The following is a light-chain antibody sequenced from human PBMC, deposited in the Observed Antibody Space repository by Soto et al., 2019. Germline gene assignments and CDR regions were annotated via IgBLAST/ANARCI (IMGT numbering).Light chain of an antibody. Sequence: QSALTQPASVSGSPGQSITISCTGTSSDVGSYNLVSWYQQHPGKAPKLMICEVSKRPSGVSNRFSGSKSGNTASLTISGLQAEDVADYYCCSYAGSSTVFGTGTRSPS. J-gene: IGLJ1*01. CDR1: SSDVGSYNL. CDR3: CSYAGSSTV. CDR2: EVS. V-gene: IGLV2-23*02.